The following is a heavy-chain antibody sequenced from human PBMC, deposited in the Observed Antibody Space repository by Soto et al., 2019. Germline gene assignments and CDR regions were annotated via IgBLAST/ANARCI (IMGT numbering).Heavy chain of an antibody. CDR2: INSDGSST. CDR3: ARVRGQIYGMDV. V-gene: IGHV3-74*01. Sequence: EGSLRLSCAASGFTFSSYWMHWVRQAPGKGLVWVSRINSDGSSTSYADSVKGRFTISRDNAKNTLYLQMNSLRAEDTAVYYCARVRGQIYGMDVWGQGTTVTVSS. CDR1: GFTFSSYW. D-gene: IGHD3-10*01. J-gene: IGHJ6*02.